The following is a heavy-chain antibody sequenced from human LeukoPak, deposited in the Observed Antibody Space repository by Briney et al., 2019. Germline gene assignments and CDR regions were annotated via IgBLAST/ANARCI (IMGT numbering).Heavy chain of an antibody. CDR3: ARHLSGVTGYTYGRGIDY. CDR2: IKQDGNEK. Sequence: GGSLRLSCAASGFTFSSYWMSWVRQAPGKGPEWVANIKQDGNEKYYVDSVKGRFTISRDNAKKSLYLQMNSLRAEDTAVYYCARHLSGVTGYTYGRGIDYWGQGTLVTVSS. J-gene: IGHJ4*02. CDR1: GFTFSSYW. V-gene: IGHV3-7*01. D-gene: IGHD5-18*01.